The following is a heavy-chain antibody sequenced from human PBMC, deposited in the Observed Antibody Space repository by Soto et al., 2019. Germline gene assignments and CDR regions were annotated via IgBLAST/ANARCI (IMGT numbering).Heavy chain of an antibody. Sequence: PGGSLRLSCAVSGFPVSNFAMSWVRQAPGKGLEWVSGLTSTDSATYYADSVRGRFTISRDNSKNTLYLQMNSLRAEDTALYYCAKGADSSGYPSGQGTLVTVSS. J-gene: IGHJ5*02. CDR2: LTSTDSAT. V-gene: IGHV3-23*01. CDR3: AKGADSSGYP. D-gene: IGHD3-22*01. CDR1: GFPVSNFA.